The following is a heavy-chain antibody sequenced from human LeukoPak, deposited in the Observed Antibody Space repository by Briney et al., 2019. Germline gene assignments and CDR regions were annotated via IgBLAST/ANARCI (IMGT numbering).Heavy chain of an antibody. Sequence: GASVKVSCKASGYTFTGYYMHWVRQAPGQGLEWMGWINPNSGGTNYAQKFQGRVTMTRDTSIGTAYMELSRLRSDDTAVYYCARERDYSNYSESWFDPWGQGTLVTVSS. D-gene: IGHD4-11*01. CDR1: GYTFTGYY. CDR2: INPNSGGT. J-gene: IGHJ5*02. V-gene: IGHV1-2*02. CDR3: ARERDYSNYSESWFDP.